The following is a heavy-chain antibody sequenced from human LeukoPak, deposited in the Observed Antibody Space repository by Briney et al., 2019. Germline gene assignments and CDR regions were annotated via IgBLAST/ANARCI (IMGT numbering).Heavy chain of an antibody. D-gene: IGHD3-3*01. V-gene: IGHV1-2*02. Sequence: GASVKVSCKASGYTFTSFGITWMRQAPGQGLEWMGWINPNSGGTNYAQKFQGRVTMTRDTSISTAYMELSRLRSDDTAVYYCARGTIFGVNYYYYYMDVWGKGTTVTVSS. CDR1: GYTFTSFG. J-gene: IGHJ6*03. CDR2: INPNSGGT. CDR3: ARGTIFGVNYYYYYMDV.